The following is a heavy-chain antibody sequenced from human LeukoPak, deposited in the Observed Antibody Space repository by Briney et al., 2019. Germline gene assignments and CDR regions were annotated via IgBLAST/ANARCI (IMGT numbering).Heavy chain of an antibody. CDR3: GASRQYVGAFDI. J-gene: IGHJ3*02. CDR2: IVGGGGST. D-gene: IGHD3-16*01. Sequence: GGSLRLSCEASGFSFSTYAMSWVRQAPGKGLEWVSGIVGGGGSTYYADSVKGRFTISRDNSKNMLYLQMSSLRADDTAIYYCGASRQYVGAFDIWGQGTLVTVSS. CDR1: GFSFSTYA. V-gene: IGHV3-23*01.